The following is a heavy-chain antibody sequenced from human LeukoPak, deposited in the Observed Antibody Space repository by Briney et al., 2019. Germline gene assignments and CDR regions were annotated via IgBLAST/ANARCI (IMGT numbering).Heavy chain of an antibody. CDR3: AKDHGFWSGYLF. CDR1: GFLFKSNG. V-gene: IGHV3-30*02. D-gene: IGHD3-3*01. J-gene: IGHJ4*02. Sequence: GGSLRLSCEASGFLFKSNGMHWVRQAPGKGLEWVAFIRSDGNVTKYLDSVKGRFTIPRDNSENTLYLQVTNLRPDDTAVYFCAKDHGFWSGYLFWGRGTLVTVSS. CDR2: IRSDGNVT.